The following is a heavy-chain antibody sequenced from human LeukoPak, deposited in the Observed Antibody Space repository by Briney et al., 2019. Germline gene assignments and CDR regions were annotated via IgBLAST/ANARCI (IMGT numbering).Heavy chain of an antibody. CDR1: GGSISSSSYY. CDR3: ARREGSSGYY. J-gene: IGHJ4*02. D-gene: IGHD3-22*01. CDR2: IYYSGST. Sequence: SETLSLTCTVSGGSISSSSYYWGWIRQPPGKGLEWIGSIYYSGSTYYNPSLKSRVIISVDTSKNQFSLKLSSVTAADTAVYYCARREGSSGYYWGQGTLVTVSS. V-gene: IGHV4-39*01.